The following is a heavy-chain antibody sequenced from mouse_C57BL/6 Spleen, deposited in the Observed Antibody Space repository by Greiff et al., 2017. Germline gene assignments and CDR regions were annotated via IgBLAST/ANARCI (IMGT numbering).Heavy chain of an antibody. CDR2: INPSNGGT. V-gene: IGHV1-53*01. CDR1: GYTFTSYW. J-gene: IGHJ4*01. D-gene: IGHD3-2*02. Sequence: QVQLQQSGTELVKPGASVKLSCKASGYTFTSYWMHWVKQRPGQGLEWIGNINPSNGGTNYNEKFKSKATLTVDKSSSTDYMQLSSLTSEDSAVYDCARWGAQATGYAMDYWGQGTSVTVSS. CDR3: ARWGAQATGYAMDY.